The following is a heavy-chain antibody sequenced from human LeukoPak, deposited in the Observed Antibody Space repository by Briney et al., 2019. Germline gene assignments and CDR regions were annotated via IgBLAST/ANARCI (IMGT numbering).Heavy chain of an antibody. CDR1: GFTFSSYA. J-gene: IGHJ4*02. D-gene: IGHD5-12*01. CDR2: ISYDGSNK. V-gene: IGHV3-30*04. Sequence: GGSLRLSRAASGFTFSSYAMHWVRQAPGKGLEWVAVISYDGSNKYYADSVKGRFTISRDNSKNTLYLQMNSLRAEDTAVYYCARGGGYSGYPDYWGQGTLVTVSS. CDR3: ARGGGYSGYPDY.